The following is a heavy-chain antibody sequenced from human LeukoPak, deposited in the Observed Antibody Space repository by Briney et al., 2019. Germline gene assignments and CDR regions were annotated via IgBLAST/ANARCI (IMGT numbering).Heavy chain of an antibody. CDR1: GYTFTSYG. Sequence: ASVKVSCKASGYTFTSYGISWVRQAPGQGLEWMGWISAYNGNTNYAQKLQGRVTMTTDTSTSTAYMELRSLRSDDTAVYYCALPGAYFYDSSVRDPWGQGTLVTVSS. CDR2: ISAYNGNT. V-gene: IGHV1-18*01. J-gene: IGHJ5*02. CDR3: ALPGAYFYDSSVRDP. D-gene: IGHD3-22*01.